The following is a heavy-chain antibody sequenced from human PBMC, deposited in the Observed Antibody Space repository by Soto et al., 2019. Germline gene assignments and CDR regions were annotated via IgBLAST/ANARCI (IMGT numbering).Heavy chain of an antibody. CDR2: IYYSGST. CDR1: GGSVSSGSYY. J-gene: IGHJ5*02. CDR3: ARAKLSGYCSGGSCYQVRPNWFDP. D-gene: IGHD2-15*01. Sequence: TLSLTCTVSGGSVSSGSYYWSWIRQPPGKGLEWIGYIYYSGSTNYNPSLKSRVTISVDTSKNQFSLKLSSVTAADTAVYYCARAKLSGYCSGGSCYQVRPNWFDPWGQGTLVTVSS. V-gene: IGHV4-61*01.